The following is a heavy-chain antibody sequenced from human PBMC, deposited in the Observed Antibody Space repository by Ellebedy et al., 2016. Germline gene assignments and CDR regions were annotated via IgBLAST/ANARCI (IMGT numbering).Heavy chain of an antibody. CDR2: IYSGGST. Sequence: GGSLRLSXTASGFTFSTYSMNWVRQAPGKGLEWVSVIYSGGSTYYADSVKGRFTISRDNSKNTLYLQMNSLRAEDTAVYYCARGNYYYYMDVWGKGTTVTVSS. J-gene: IGHJ6*03. CDR3: ARGNYYYYMDV. CDR1: GFTFSTYS. V-gene: IGHV3-53*01.